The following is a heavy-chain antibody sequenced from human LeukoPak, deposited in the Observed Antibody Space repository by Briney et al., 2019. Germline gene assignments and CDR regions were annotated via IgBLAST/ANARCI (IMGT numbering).Heavy chain of an antibody. J-gene: IGHJ4*02. CDR3: ARQYYNILTDPNYFDS. CDR1: AFTFRNYW. CDR2: INPGDSGI. Sequence: GESLQISCLASAFTFRNYWIGWVRQVPGKGLEGMGIINPGDSGIRYSPSFQGPVTMSVDKSISSAYLEWSSLKASDTAMYYCARQYYNILTDPNYFDSWGQGTLVTVSS. V-gene: IGHV5-51*01. D-gene: IGHD3-9*01.